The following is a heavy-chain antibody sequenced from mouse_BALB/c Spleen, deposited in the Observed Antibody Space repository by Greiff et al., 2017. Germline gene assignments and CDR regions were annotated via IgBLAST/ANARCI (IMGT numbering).Heavy chain of an antibody. J-gene: IGHJ2*01. Sequence: VHLVESGPELVRPGVSVKISCKGSGYTFTDYAMHWVKQSHAKSLEWIGVISTYYGNTNYNQKFKGKATMTVDKSSSTAYMELARLTSEDSAIYYCARWGDSFDYWGQGTTLTVSS. V-gene: IGHV1-67*01. CDR2: ISTYYGNT. CDR3: ARWGDSFDY. CDR1: GYTFTDYA.